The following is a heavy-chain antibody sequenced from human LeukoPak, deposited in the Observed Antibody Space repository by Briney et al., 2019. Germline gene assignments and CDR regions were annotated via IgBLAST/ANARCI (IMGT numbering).Heavy chain of an antibody. CDR1: GFTFSSYT. Sequence: GGSLRLSCAASGFTFSSYTTNWVRQAPGKGLEWVSSISSSRSYIYYADSVKGRFTISRDNAKNSLYLQMNSLGAEDTAVYYCARGGIVGSGYYYFDYWGQGTLVTVSS. CDR2: ISSSRSYI. CDR3: ARGGIVGSGYYYFDY. J-gene: IGHJ4*02. V-gene: IGHV3-21*01. D-gene: IGHD3-22*01.